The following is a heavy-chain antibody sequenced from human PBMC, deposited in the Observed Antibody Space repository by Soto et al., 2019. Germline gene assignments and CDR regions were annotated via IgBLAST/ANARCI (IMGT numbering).Heavy chain of an antibody. D-gene: IGHD4-17*01. J-gene: IGHJ4*02. CDR2: IIPILGTA. V-gene: IGHV1-69*01. CDR3: ARGVTTVTRPPYCLDY. Sequence: QVQLVQSGAEVKKPGSSVKVSCKASGGTFSSYAISWVCQAPGQGLEWMGGIIPILGTANYAQKFQGRVICTADEPTTAAYKGLSSLKSDDTAVYYCARGVTTVTRPPYCLDYWGQRSLVTVAS. CDR1: GGTFSSYA.